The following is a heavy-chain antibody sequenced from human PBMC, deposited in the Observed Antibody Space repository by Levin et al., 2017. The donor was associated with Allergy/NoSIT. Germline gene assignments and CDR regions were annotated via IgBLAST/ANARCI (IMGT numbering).Heavy chain of an antibody. J-gene: IGHJ4*02. V-gene: IGHV4-30-2*01. Sequence: SETLSLTCAVSGGSISSGGYSWSWIRQPPGKGLEWIGNIYLSGSTNDNPSLKSRVTMSVDRSKNKFSLKLSYVTAADTAVYYCARVAGYSYGYYFDYWGPGTLVTVSS. CDR2: IYLSGST. CDR1: GGSISSGGYS. CDR3: ARVAGYSYGYYFDY. D-gene: IGHD5-18*01.